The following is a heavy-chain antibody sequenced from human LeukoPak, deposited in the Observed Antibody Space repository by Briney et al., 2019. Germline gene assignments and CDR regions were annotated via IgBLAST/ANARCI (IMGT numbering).Heavy chain of an antibody. CDR1: GFTFSSYA. D-gene: IGHD3-10*01. J-gene: IGHJ5*02. CDR2: IRYDGSNK. CDR3: VRAHHPGGWFDP. V-gene: IGHV3-30*02. Sequence: GGSLRLSCAASGFTFSSYAMHWVRQAPGKGLEWVAFIRYDGSNKYYADSVKGRFTISRDNAKNSLYLQMNSLTAEDTAVHYCVRAHHPGGWFDPWGQGTLVTVSS.